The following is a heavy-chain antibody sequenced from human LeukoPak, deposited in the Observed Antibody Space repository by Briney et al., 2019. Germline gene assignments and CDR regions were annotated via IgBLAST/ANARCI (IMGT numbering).Heavy chain of an antibody. CDR1: GFTFSSYA. J-gene: IGHJ4*02. D-gene: IGHD5-12*01. V-gene: IGHV3-23*01. Sequence: GGSLRLSCAASGFTFSSYAMSWVRQAPGKGLEWVSAITGSGGSTYDADSVKGRFTISRDNSKNTLYLQMNSLRAEDTAVYYCAKDLMAYSGYDRGGFDYWGQGTLVTVSS. CDR2: ITGSGGST. CDR3: AKDLMAYSGYDRGGFDY.